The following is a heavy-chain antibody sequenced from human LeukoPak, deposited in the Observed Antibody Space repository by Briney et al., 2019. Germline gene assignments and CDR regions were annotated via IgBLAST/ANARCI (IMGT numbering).Heavy chain of an antibody. CDR1: GFTFSSYS. CDR2: IRSSGGAI. J-gene: IGHJ6*02. V-gene: IGHV3-48*04. D-gene: IGHD2-21*02. Sequence: GGSLRLSCAASGFTFSSYSMNWVRQAPGKGLEWVSAIRSSGGAIYYADSVKGRSTISRDNAKNSLYLQMSSLRAEDTAAYYCARRLPGYGMDVWGQGTTVTVSS. CDR3: ARRLPGYGMDV.